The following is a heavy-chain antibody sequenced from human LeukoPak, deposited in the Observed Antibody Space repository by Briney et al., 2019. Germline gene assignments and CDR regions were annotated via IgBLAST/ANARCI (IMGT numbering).Heavy chain of an antibody. CDR2: ISSSGRAI. Sequence: GGSLRLSCAASGFTVSSYEMNWVRQAPGKGLEWLSYISSSGRAIYYADSVKGRFTISRDNAKNSLYLQMNSLRAEDTAVYYCAALDHGHDYWGQGTLVTVSS. CDR1: GFTVSSYE. V-gene: IGHV3-48*03. CDR3: AALDHGHDY. J-gene: IGHJ4*02.